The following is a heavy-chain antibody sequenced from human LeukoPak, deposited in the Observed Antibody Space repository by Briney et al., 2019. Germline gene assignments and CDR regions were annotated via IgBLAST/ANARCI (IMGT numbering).Heavy chain of an antibody. Sequence: GASVKVPCKASGGTFSSYAISWVRQAPGQGLEWMGGIIPIFGTANYAQKFQGRVTITADKSTSTAYMELSSLRSEDTAVYYCARALLGYYYDSSGYPVGYFQHWGQGTLVTVSS. CDR1: GGTFSSYA. CDR2: IIPIFGTA. J-gene: IGHJ1*01. D-gene: IGHD3-22*01. CDR3: ARALLGYYYDSSGYPVGYFQH. V-gene: IGHV1-69*06.